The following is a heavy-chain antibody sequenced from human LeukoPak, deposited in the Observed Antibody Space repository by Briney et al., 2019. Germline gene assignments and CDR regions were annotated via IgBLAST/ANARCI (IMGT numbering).Heavy chain of an antibody. CDR3: ARDGAAADRGYFDY. J-gene: IGHJ4*02. D-gene: IGHD6-13*01. CDR2: ISYDGSNK. V-gene: IGHV3-30*03. CDR1: GFTFSSYG. Sequence: PGGSLRLSCAASGFTFSSYGMHWVRQAPGKGMEWVAVISYDGSNKYYADSVKGRFTISRDNSKNTLYLQMNSLRAEDTAVYYCARDGAAADRGYFDYWGQGTLVTVSS.